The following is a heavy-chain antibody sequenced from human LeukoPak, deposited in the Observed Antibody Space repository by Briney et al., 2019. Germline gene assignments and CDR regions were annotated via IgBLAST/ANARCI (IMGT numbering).Heavy chain of an antibody. CDR1: GFTFSSYA. J-gene: IGHJ4*02. D-gene: IGHD1-1*01. CDR3: ARDVQKAFDY. Sequence: PGRSLRLSCAASGFTFSSYAMHWVRQAPGKGLEWVAVISYDGSNKYYADSVKGRFTISRDNSKNTLYLQMNSLRAEDTAVYYCARDVQKAFDYWGQGTLVTVSS. CDR2: ISYDGSNK. V-gene: IGHV3-30-3*01.